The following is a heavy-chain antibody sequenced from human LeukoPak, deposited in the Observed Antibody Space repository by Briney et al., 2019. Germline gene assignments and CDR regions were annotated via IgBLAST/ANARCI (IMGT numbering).Heavy chain of an antibody. D-gene: IGHD3-16*02. Sequence: ASVKVSCKASGYTFTGYGISWVRQAPGRGLEWMGWISAYNGNTNYAQKLQGRVTMTTDTSTSTAYMELRSLRSGDTAVYYCARATNYVWGSYRYYFDYWGQGTLVTVSS. J-gene: IGHJ4*02. CDR2: ISAYNGNT. V-gene: IGHV1-18*01. CDR1: GYTFTGYG. CDR3: ARATNYVWGSYRYYFDY.